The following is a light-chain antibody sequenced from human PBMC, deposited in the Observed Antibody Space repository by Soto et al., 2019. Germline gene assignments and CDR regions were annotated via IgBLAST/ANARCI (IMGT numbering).Light chain of an antibody. CDR3: HQSYNTPTWT. CDR1: QSISSSF. CDR2: SAS. J-gene: IGKJ1*01. V-gene: IGKV1-39*01. Sequence: DIQMTQSPSSLSASVGDRATITCRASQSISSSFLNWYQQKPGKDPKLLIFSASSLQSGVPSRFSGSGSGTACSLSISSLQPEDFGTYYCHQSYNTPTWTFGQGTKVEIK.